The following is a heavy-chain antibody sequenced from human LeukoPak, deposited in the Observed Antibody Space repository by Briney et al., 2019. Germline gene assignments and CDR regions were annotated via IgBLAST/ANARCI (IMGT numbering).Heavy chain of an antibody. J-gene: IGHJ4*02. V-gene: IGHV3-23*01. Sequence: GGSLRLSCAASGFTFSSYAMSWVRQAPGKGLEWVSAISGSGGSTYYADSVEGRFPISRDNSQNTLYLQMNSLRAEDKAVYYYATAVLSWSGSRYYFDYWGQGTLVTVSS. D-gene: IGHD3-3*01. CDR3: ATAVLSWSGSRYYFDY. CDR2: ISGSGGST. CDR1: GFTFSSYA.